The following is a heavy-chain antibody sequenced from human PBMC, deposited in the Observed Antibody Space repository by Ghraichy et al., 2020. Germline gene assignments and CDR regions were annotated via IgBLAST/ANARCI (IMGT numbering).Heavy chain of an antibody. V-gene: IGHV3-7*03. Sequence: GGSLRLSCAASGFTFSSYWMSWVRQAPGKGLEWVANIKQDGSEKYYVNSVKGRFTISRDNAKNSLYLQMNSLRAEDTAVYYCARDEYRLVYYYYMDVWGKGTTVTVSS. CDR1: GFTFSSYW. D-gene: IGHD6-19*01. CDR3: ARDEYRLVYYYYMDV. J-gene: IGHJ6*03. CDR2: IKQDGSEK.